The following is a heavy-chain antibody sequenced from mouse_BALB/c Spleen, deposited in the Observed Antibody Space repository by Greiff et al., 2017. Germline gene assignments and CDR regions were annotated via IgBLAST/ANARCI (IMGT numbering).Heavy chain of an antibody. V-gene: IGHV5-17*02. D-gene: IGHD2-4*01. J-gene: IGHJ3*01. CDR1: GFTFSSFG. CDR2: ISSGSSTI. CDR3: ARDNYDYRAWFAC. Sequence: EVQRVESGGGLVQPGGSRKLSCAASGFTFSSFGMHWVRQAPEKGLEWVAYISSGSSTIYYADTVKGRFTISRDNPKNTLFLQMTSLRSEDTAMYYCARDNYDYRAWFACWGQGTLVTVSA.